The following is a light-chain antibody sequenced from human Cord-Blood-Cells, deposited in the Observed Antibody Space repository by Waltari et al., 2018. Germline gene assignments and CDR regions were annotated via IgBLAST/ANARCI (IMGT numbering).Light chain of an antibody. J-gene: IGKJ2*01. CDR1: QSVSSY. CDR3: QQRSNWPPYT. V-gene: IGKV3-11*01. Sequence: EIVLPQSPATLSLSPGASATLSCRASQSVSSYLAWYQQKPGQAPRLLIYDASNRATGIPARFSGSGSGTDFTLTISSLEPEDFAVYYCQQRSNWPPYTFGQGTKLEIK. CDR2: DAS.